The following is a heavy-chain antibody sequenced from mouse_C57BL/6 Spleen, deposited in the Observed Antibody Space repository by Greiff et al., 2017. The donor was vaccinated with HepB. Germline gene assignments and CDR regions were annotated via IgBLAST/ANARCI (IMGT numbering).Heavy chain of an antibody. V-gene: IGHV1-80*01. Sequence: VQVVESGAELVKPGASVKISCKASGYAFSSYWMNWVKQRPGKGLEWIGQIYPGDGDTNYNGKFKGKATLTADKSSSTAYMQLSSLTSEDSAVYFCAREGSNFLDYWGQGTTLTVSS. J-gene: IGHJ2*01. CDR1: GYAFSSYW. CDR3: AREGSNFLDY. CDR2: IYPGDGDT. D-gene: IGHD2-5*01.